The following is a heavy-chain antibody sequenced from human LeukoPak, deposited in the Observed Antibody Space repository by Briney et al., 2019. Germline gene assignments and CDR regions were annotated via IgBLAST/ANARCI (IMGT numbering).Heavy chain of an antibody. D-gene: IGHD3-10*01. CDR1: GYTFTTYG. Sequence: GASVKVSCKTSGYTFTTYGISWVRQAPGQGLEWMGWISGSNGSTKYAQKVQGRVTMTTDTSTTTAYMEVRSLRSDDTHVYYCARDRDRMVQGVTALFDYWGQGTLVTVSS. J-gene: IGHJ4*02. CDR2: ISGSNGST. V-gene: IGHV1-18*04. CDR3: ARDRDRMVQGVTALFDY.